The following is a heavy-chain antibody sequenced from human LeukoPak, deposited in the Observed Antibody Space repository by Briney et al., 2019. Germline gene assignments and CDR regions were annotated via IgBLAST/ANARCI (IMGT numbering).Heavy chain of an antibody. V-gene: IGHV4-59*01. D-gene: IGHD2-2*01. J-gene: IGHJ3*02. CDR3: ARDLRYCSSTSCYHSDAFDI. Sequence: SETLSLTCNVSGGSITGSYWTWIRQPPGKGLEWLGDIFYSGSTNYSPSLRSRVTISVDTSKNQFSLKLSSVTAADTAVYYCARDLRYCSSTSCYHSDAFDIWGQGTMVTVSS. CDR2: IFYSGST. CDR1: GGSITGSY.